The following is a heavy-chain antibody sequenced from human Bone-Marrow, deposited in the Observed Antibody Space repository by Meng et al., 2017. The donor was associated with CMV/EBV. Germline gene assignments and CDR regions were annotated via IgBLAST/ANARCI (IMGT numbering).Heavy chain of an antibody. V-gene: IGHV6-1*01. CDR2: TYYRSKWYN. D-gene: IGHD6-6*01. Sequence: SQTLSLTCAISGDSVSSNSAAWNWIRQSPSRGLEWLGRTYYRSKWYNDYAVSVKSRITINPDTSKNQFSLQLNSVTPEDTAVYYCARGIAARPVLYYYYGMDVWGQGTTVTVS. CDR1: GDSVSSNSAA. J-gene: IGHJ6*02. CDR3: ARGIAARPVLYYYYGMDV.